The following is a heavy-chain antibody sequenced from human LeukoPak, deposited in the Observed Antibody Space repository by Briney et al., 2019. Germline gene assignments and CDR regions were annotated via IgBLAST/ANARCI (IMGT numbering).Heavy chain of an antibody. V-gene: IGHV3-73*01. CDR2: IRSKANSYAT. CDR1: GFTFSGSA. Sequence: GGSLRLSCAASGFTFSGSAMHWVRQSCGKGLEWVGRIRSKANSYATVYAESVKGRFTISRDYSKNTAYLQMNSLKTEDTAVYYCTRRWDLGNIADRPFDYWGQGTLVTVSS. J-gene: IGHJ4*02. CDR3: TRRWDLGNIADRPFDY. D-gene: IGHD6-6*01.